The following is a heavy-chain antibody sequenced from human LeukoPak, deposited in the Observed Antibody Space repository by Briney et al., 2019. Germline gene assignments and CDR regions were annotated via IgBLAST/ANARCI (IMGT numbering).Heavy chain of an antibody. D-gene: IGHD3-3*01. CDR3: AKDSLGYDFWSGYTLAY. Sequence: GGSLRLSCAASGFTFSSYGMHWVRQAPGKGLEWVAFIRYDGSNKYYADSVKGRFTISRDNSKNTLYLQMNSLRAEDTAVYYCAKDSLGYDFWSGYTLAYWGQGTLVTVSS. V-gene: IGHV3-30*02. CDR1: GFTFSSYG. J-gene: IGHJ4*02. CDR2: IRYDGSNK.